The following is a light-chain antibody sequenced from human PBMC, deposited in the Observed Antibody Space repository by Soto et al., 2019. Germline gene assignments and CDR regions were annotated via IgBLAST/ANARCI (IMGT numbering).Light chain of an antibody. J-gene: IGKJ1*01. Sequence: EIVMTQSPATLSVSPGERVTLSCRASQSAISNLAWYQQKPGQTPRLLIYDASTRATDIPARFSGSGSGTDFTLTISSLQPDDFATYFCQQYNSHSRWTFGQGTKVDIK. CDR1: QSAISN. CDR3: QQYNSHSRWT. V-gene: IGKV3-15*01. CDR2: DAS.